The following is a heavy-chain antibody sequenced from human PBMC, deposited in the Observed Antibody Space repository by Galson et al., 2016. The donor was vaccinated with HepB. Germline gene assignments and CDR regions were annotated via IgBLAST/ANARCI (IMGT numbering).Heavy chain of an antibody. CDR3: AKVGPSISTSIRWYFDS. CDR1: GFAFNTYA. CDR2: LSAGGGSP. D-gene: IGHD3-3*01. J-gene: IGHJ4*02. V-gene: IGHV3-23*01. Sequence: LRLSCAASGFAFNTYAMTWVRQAPGRGLEWVSGLSAGGGSPYYADSVEGRFTISRDSSKNTLSLQMNSLAAEDTAIYYCAKVGPSISTSIRWYFDSWGQGTLVTVSS.